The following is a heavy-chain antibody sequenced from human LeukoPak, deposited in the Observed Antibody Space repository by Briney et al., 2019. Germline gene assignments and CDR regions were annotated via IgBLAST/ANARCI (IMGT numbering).Heavy chain of an antibody. CDR2: ISSSSSYI. J-gene: IGHJ4*02. Sequence: PGGSLRLSCAASGFTFSSYSMNWVRQAPGKGLEWVSSISSSSSYIYYADSVKGRFTISRDNAKNSLYLQMNSLRAEDTAVYYCARDSSRGYSGYVKADYWGQGTLVTVSS. D-gene: IGHD5-12*01. CDR3: ARDSSRGYSGYVKADY. CDR1: GFTFSSYS. V-gene: IGHV3-21*01.